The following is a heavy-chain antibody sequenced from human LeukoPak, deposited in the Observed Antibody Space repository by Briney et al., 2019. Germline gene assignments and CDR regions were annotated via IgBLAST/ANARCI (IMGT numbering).Heavy chain of an antibody. Sequence: ASETLSLTCTVSGGSIRSSSYYWGWIRQPPGKGLEWIGTIYYSGSTYYNPSLKSRVTVSVDTSKNQFSLKLSSVTAADTAVYYCAGCSGASCYYITSPLYFDYWGQGTLVTVSS. V-gene: IGHV4-39*07. D-gene: IGHD2-15*01. J-gene: IGHJ4*02. CDR1: GGSIRSSSYY. CDR2: IYYSGST. CDR3: AGCSGASCYYITSPLYFDY.